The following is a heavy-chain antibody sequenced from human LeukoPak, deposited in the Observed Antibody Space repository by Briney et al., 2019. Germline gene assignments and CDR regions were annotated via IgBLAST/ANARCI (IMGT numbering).Heavy chain of an antibody. Sequence: GGSLRLSCAASGFTFSSSAMSWVRQAPGKGLEWVSSISSSSSYIYYADSVKGRFTISRDNAKNSLYLQMNSLRAEDTAVYYCARENQEEFDYWGQGTLVTVSS. J-gene: IGHJ4*02. CDR3: ARENQEEFDY. CDR1: GFTFSSSA. D-gene: IGHD1-14*01. V-gene: IGHV3-21*01. CDR2: ISSSSSYI.